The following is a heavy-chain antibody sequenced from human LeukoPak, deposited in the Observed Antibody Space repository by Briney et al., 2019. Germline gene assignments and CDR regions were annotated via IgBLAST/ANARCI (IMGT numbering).Heavy chain of an antibody. V-gene: IGHV4-59*08. D-gene: IGHD4-23*01. Sequence: PSETLSLTCTVSGGSISSYYWSWIRQPPGKGLEWIGYIFYSGSTYYNPSLKSRLTISVDTSKNQFSLRLSSVTAADTAVYYCARGGYGGDKFAPWGQGTLVTVSS. J-gene: IGHJ5*02. CDR2: IFYSGST. CDR1: GGSISSYY. CDR3: ARGGYGGDKFAP.